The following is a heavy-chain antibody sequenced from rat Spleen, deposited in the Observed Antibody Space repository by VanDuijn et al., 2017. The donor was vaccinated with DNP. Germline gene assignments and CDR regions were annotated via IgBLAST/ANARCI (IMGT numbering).Heavy chain of an antibody. CDR1: GYTFTTYY. Sequence: QVQLQQSGAELAKPGSSVKISCKASGYTFTTYYMSWLKETTGQGLEYIGYINTGSGSTNFNEKFKGKATLTVDKSSSTACMQLSSLTPDDSAVYYCAREGMAATLMDAWGQGVMVTVSS. V-gene: IGHV1-43*01. J-gene: IGHJ2*01. CDR3: AREGMAATLMDA. D-gene: IGHD1-3*01. CDR2: INTGSGST.